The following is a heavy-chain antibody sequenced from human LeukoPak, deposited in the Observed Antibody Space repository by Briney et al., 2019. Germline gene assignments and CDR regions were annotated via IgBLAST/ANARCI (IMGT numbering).Heavy chain of an antibody. CDR3: AREKIGYYDGSGRGWFDP. CDR1: GGYISSYY. D-gene: IGHD3-22*01. V-gene: IGHV4-59*12. Sequence: SETLSLTCTVSGGYISSYYWSWIRRPPGKGLEWIWYIYYGGSPKYNPSLKSRVTISVDTSKKQFSLKLSSVTAADTAVYYCAREKIGYYDGSGRGWFDPWGQGTLVTVSS. J-gene: IGHJ5*02. CDR2: IYYGGSP.